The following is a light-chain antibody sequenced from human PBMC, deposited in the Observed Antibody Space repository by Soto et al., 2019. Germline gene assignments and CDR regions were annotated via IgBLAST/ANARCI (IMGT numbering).Light chain of an antibody. CDR1: QSLLYSTGYNY. CDR3: MQALQTPS. J-gene: IGKJ4*01. CDR2: LGS. Sequence: DLVLTQSPLSLPVTPGEPASISCRSSQSLLYSTGYNYLDWYLQKPGQSPQLLIYLGSNRASGVPDRFSGSGSGTDFTLKISTVQAEDVGVYYCMQALQTPSFGGGTTVEIK. V-gene: IGKV2-28*01.